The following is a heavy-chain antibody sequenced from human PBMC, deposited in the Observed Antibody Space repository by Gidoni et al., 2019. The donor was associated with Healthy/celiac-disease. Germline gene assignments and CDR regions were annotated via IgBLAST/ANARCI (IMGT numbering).Heavy chain of an antibody. J-gene: IGHJ6*02. V-gene: IGHV4-39*01. Sequence: HLHLQEPAPGLVKPSETLSLPCPVSGASLSSSSYYWGWIRQPPGKGLEWIGSIYYSGSTYYNPSLKSRVTISVDTSKNQFSLKLSSVTAADTAVYYCARQSAMADYYYYDGMDVWGQGTTVTVSS. CDR3: ARQSAMADYYYYDGMDV. D-gene: IGHD5-18*01. CDR2: IYYSGST. CDR1: GASLSSSSYY.